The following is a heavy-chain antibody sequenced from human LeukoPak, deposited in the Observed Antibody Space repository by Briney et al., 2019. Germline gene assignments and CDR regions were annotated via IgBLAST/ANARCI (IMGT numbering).Heavy chain of an antibody. J-gene: IGHJ3*02. CDR3: ARNLETYFTAFDI. CDR1: GFTFSDYF. V-gene: IGHV3-11*01. Sequence: PGGSLRLSCAASGFTFSDYFMTWIRQSPGKGLEWVSYITRGTTMYYADSVKGRFTVSRDNAKNSLYLQLNSLRAEDTAVYYCARNLETYFTAFDIWGQGTMVTVSS. D-gene: IGHD2/OR15-2a*01. CDR2: ITRGTTM.